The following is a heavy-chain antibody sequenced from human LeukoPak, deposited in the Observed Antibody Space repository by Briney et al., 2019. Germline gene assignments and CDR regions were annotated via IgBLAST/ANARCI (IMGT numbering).Heavy chain of an antibody. Sequence: PSETLSLTCAVSGGSISSSNWWSWVRQPPGKGLEWIGEIYHSGSTNYNPSLKSRVTISVDKSKNQFSLKLSSVTAADTAVYYCARGGSSWYGYFDYWGQGTLVTVSS. V-gene: IGHV4-4*02. CDR3: ARGGSSWYGYFDY. J-gene: IGHJ4*02. CDR1: GGSISSSNW. CDR2: IYHSGST. D-gene: IGHD6-13*01.